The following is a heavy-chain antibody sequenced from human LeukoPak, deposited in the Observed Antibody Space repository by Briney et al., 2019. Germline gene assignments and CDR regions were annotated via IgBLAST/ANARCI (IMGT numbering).Heavy chain of an antibody. CDR1: GYTFTSYD. Sequence: ASVKVSCKASGYTFTSYDINWVRQATGQGLEWMGWMNPNSGNTGYTQKFQGRVTMTRNTSISTAYMELSSLRSEDTAVYYCARGLSKGATIDYWGQGTLVTVSS. J-gene: IGHJ4*02. V-gene: IGHV1-8*01. D-gene: IGHD1-26*01. CDR2: MNPNSGNT. CDR3: ARGLSKGATIDY.